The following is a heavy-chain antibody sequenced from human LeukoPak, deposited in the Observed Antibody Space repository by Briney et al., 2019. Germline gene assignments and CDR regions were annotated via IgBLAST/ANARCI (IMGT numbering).Heavy chain of an antibody. D-gene: IGHD1-26*01. V-gene: IGHV1-69*13. J-gene: IGHJ4*02. CDR3: ATTQAASGSYDDY. Sequence: SVKVSCKASGGTFISYAISWVRQAPGQGLEWMGGIIPIFGTANYAQKFQGRVTITADESTSTAYMELSSLRSEDTAVYYCATTQAASGSYDDYWGQGTLVTVSS. CDR1: GGTFISYA. CDR2: IIPIFGTA.